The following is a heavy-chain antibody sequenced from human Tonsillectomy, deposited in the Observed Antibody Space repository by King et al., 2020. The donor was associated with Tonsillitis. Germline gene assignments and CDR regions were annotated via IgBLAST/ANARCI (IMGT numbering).Heavy chain of an antibody. J-gene: IGHJ5*02. CDR3: AGGGYYLNWFDP. V-gene: IGHV4-39*01. D-gene: IGHD3-22*01. CDR1: GGSISSSSYY. Sequence: QVQLQESGPGRVKPSETLSLTCTVSGGSISSSSYYWDWIRQPPGQGLEWIGSIYYSGSTYYHPSLKSRVTISVDTSKNQFSLKLSSVTAADTAVYYCAGGGYYLNWFDPWGQGTLVTVSS. CDR2: IYYSGST.